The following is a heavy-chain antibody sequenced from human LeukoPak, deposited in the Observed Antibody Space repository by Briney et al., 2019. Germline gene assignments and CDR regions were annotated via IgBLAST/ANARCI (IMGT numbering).Heavy chain of an antibody. J-gene: IGHJ4*02. V-gene: IGHV3-23*01. CDR3: AKSGLGLLNADLEDY. CDR2: ISGSGGST. D-gene: IGHD2-15*01. CDR1: GFTFNSYA. Sequence: PGGSLRLSCAASGFTFNSYAMSWVRQAPGKGLERVSAISGSGGSTYYADSVKGRFTISRDNSKNTLYLQMNSLRAEDTAVYCCAKSGLGLLNADLEDYWGQGTLVTVSS.